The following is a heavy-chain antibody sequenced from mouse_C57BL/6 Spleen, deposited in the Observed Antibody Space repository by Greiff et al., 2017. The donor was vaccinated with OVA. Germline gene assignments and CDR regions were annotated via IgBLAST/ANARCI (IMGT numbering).Heavy chain of an antibody. CDR1: GFSLTSYG. V-gene: IGHV2-2*01. CDR2: IWSGGST. J-gene: IGHJ4*01. D-gene: IGHD1-1*01. Sequence: VKVVESGPGLVQPSQSLSITCTVSGFSLTSYGVHWVRQSPGKGLEWLGVIWSGGSTDYNAAFISRLSISKDNSKSQVFFKMNSLQADDTAIYYCARKRTYYGSSYIYAMDYWGQGTSVTVSS. CDR3: ARKRTYYGSSYIYAMDY.